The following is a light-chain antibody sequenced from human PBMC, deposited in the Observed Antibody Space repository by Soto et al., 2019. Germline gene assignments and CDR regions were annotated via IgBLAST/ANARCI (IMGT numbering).Light chain of an antibody. CDR2: GAS. CDR1: QTVGKNY. V-gene: IGKV3-20*01. J-gene: IGKJ4*01. CDR3: QQYGSSPPLT. Sequence: EIVLTQSPGTLSLSPGERATLSCRASQTVGKNYLAWYQQKSGQAPRLLIHGASNRATGIPERFSGSGSGTDFTLTISRLEPEDFAVYYCQQYGSSPPLTFGGGTKVDIK.